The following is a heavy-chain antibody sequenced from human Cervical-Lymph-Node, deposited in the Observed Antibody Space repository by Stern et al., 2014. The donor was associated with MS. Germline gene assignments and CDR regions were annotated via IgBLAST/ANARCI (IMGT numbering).Heavy chain of an antibody. V-gene: IGHV2-5*02. J-gene: IGHJ4*02. CDR2: IYWDDDK. Sequence: QVTLRESGPTLVKPTQTLTLTCTLSGFSVATAGVGVGWIRQPPGKALEWLALIYWDDDKLYSPSLKNRLTIIKDTSKNQVVLTMTNVDPVDTATYYCAHSRVKYCRGGTCYSSLFDYWGQGTLVTVSS. CDR3: AHSRVKYCRGGTCYSSLFDY. CDR1: GFSVATAGVG. D-gene: IGHD2-15*01.